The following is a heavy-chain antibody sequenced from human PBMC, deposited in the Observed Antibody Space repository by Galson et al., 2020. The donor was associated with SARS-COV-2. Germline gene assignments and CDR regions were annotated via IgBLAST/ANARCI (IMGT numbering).Heavy chain of an antibody. CDR1: GLTFRPYW. V-gene: IGHV3-74*01. CDR2: TNSDGSSA. J-gene: IGHJ6*02. Sequence: GESLKIPCEASGLTFRPYWLHWVRQVSGKGLVWVARTNSDGSSAIYADSVKGRFTITRDNAKNTLYVQMNSLRVEDTAVYYCAREGEDTWYDYVMDVWGQGTTVTVSS. CDR3: AREGEDTWYDYVMDV. D-gene: IGHD3-16*01.